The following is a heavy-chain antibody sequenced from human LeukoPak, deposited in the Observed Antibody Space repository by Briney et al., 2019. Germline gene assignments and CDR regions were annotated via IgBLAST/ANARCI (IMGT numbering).Heavy chain of an antibody. CDR1: GGSIRNYY. J-gene: IGHJ4*02. D-gene: IGHD6-19*01. Sequence: PSETLSLTCTVSGGSIRNYYWSWIRQPPGKRLQWIGYIYGTGNTNYNPSLKSRVTISVDTSKNQFSLKVSSVTAADTAVYYCARDRLDRGYYFDYWGRGTLVTVSS. V-gene: IGHV4-59*01. CDR2: IYGTGNT. CDR3: ARDRLDRGYYFDY.